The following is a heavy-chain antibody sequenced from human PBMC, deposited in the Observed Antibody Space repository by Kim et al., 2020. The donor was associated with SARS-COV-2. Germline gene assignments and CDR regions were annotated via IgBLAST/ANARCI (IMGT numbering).Heavy chain of an antibody. CDR2: ISSSGSTI. V-gene: IGHV3-48*03. CDR3: ARAETEIDY. J-gene: IGHJ4*02. CDR1: GFTFSSYE. Sequence: GGSLRLSCAASGFTFSSYEMNWVRQAPGKGLEWVSYISSSGSTIYYADSVKGRFTISRDNAKNSLYLQMNSLRAEDTAVYYCARAETEIDYWGQGTLVTVSS.